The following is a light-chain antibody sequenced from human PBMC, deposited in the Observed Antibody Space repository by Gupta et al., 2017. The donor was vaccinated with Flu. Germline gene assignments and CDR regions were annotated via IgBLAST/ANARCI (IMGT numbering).Light chain of an antibody. CDR1: QSVSSSY. J-gene: IGKJ1*01. Sequence: EIVLTQSPGTLSLSTGERTTLSCRASQSVSSSYLAWYQQKPGQAPRLLIYGASSRANGIPDRFSGSGYGTEFTLTISRREPEDFAVYYCQHEGSSPWTFGQGTKVEIK. CDR3: QHEGSSPWT. CDR2: GAS. V-gene: IGKV3-20*01.